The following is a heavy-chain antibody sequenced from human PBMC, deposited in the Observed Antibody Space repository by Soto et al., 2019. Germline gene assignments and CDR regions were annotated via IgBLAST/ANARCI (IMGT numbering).Heavy chain of an antibody. V-gene: IGHV3-33*01. J-gene: IGHJ4*02. Sequence: GGSLRLSCAAAGFTFSSFRMHWVRQAPGKGLEWVAVIWYDGSNKYYADSVKGRFTISRDNFKYTLYLQMNSLRAEDTAVYYCARGQFDDSSGGFDYWGQGTLVTVSS. CDR3: ARGQFDDSSGGFDY. CDR1: GFTFSSFR. D-gene: IGHD3-22*01. CDR2: IWYDGSNK.